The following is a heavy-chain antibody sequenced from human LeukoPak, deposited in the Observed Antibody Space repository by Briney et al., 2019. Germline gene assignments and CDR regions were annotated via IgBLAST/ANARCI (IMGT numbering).Heavy chain of an antibody. CDR2: INPSGGST. J-gene: IGHJ6*03. CDR3: AKGPLRMSNFYYYYMDV. D-gene: IGHD4-17*01. CDR1: GYTFTSYY. V-gene: IGHV1-46*01. Sequence: GASVKVSCKASGYTFTSYYMHWVRQAPGQGLEWMGIINPSGGSTRYAQKFQGRVTMTRDTSTSTVYMELSSLRAEDTALYYCAKGPLRMSNFYYYYMDVWGKGTTVTVSS.